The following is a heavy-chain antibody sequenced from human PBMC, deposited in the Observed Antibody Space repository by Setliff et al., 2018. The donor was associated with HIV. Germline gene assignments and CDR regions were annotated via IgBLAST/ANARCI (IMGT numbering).Heavy chain of an antibody. D-gene: IGHD3-10*01. CDR3: ARGLGHYGSGSSLPLGY. CDR2: IDHSGNT. CDR1: GGSFSGFY. V-gene: IGHV4-34*01. J-gene: IGHJ4*02. Sequence: PSETLSLTCDVYGGSFSGFYCTWIRQPPGKGLEWIGEIDHSGNTNYNPSLNSRVLISVDTSKNQFSLKMLSVTAADTAVYYCARGLGHYGSGSSLPLGYWGQGTLVTVSS.